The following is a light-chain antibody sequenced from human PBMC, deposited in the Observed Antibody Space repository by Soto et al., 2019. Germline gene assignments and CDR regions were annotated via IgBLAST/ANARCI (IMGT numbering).Light chain of an antibody. CDR2: DVN. J-gene: IGLJ2*01. CDR3: SSYAGTYSVV. CDR1: FSDVGSYNL. V-gene: IGLV2-23*02. Sequence: QSVLTQPASVSGSPGQSITISCTGTFSDVGSYNLVSWYQQHPGKAPKVMIYDVNKRSSTVPDRFSGSKSGNTASLTISGLQAEDEADYYCSSYAGTYSVVFGGGTKLTVL.